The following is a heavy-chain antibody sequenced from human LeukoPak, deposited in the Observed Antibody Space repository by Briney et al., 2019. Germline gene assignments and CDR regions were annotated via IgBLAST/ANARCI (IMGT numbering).Heavy chain of an antibody. CDR1: GFTFSSYA. J-gene: IGHJ4*02. Sequence: GGSLRLSCAASGFTFSSYAMSWVRQAPGEGLEWVSAISGSGSSTYYTDSVKGRFTISRDNSKNTLYLQMNSLRAEDAAVYYCAKDLGYCSAGNCYTFDFWGQGTLVTVSS. CDR2: ISGSGSST. CDR3: AKDLGYCSAGNCYTFDF. V-gene: IGHV3-23*01. D-gene: IGHD2-15*01.